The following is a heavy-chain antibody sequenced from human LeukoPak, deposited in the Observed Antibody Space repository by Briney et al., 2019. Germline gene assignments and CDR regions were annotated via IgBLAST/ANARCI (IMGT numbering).Heavy chain of an antibody. CDR3: ARDPKPTYSSSWYNWFDP. D-gene: IGHD6-13*01. J-gene: IGHJ5*02. V-gene: IGHV4-39*07. CDR2: IYYSGST. CDR1: GGSISSSSYY. Sequence: PSETLSLTCTVSGGSISSSSYYWGWIRQPPGKGLEWIGSIYYSGSTYYNPSLKSRVTISVDTSKNQFSLKLSSVTAADTAVYYCARDPKPTYSSSWYNWFDPWGQGTLVTVSS.